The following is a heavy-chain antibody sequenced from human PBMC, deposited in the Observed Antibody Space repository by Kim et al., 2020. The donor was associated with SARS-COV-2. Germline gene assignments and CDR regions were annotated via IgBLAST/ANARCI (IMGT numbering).Heavy chain of an antibody. V-gene: IGHV1-18*01. D-gene: IGHD2-2*03. CDR2: ISAYNGNT. CDR1: GYTFTSYG. CDR3: ARDGYCSSTSCYDDAYYYYGMDV. J-gene: IGHJ6*02. Sequence: ASVKVSCKASGYTFTSYGISWVRQAPGQGLEWMGWISAYNGNTNYAQKLQGRVTMTTDTSTSTAYMELRSLRSDDTAVYYCARDGYCSSTSCYDDAYYYYGMDVWGQGTTVTVSS.